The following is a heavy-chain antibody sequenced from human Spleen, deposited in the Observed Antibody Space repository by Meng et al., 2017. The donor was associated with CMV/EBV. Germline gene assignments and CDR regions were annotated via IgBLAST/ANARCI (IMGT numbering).Heavy chain of an antibody. CDR2: ISSSSSYI. V-gene: IGHV3-21*01. CDR3: ANSPEAPYYYGSGSYTYGY. J-gene: IGHJ4*02. D-gene: IGHD3-10*01. Sequence: GESLKIYCAASGFTFSSYSMNWVRQAPGKGLEWVSSISSSSSYIYYADSVKVRFTISRDNAKNSLYLQMNSRRAEHTAVYYWANSPEAPYYYGSGSYTYGYWGQGALVTVSS. CDR1: GFTFSSYS.